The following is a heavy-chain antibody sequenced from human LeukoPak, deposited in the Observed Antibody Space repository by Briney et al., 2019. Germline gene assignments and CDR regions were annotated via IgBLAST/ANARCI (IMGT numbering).Heavy chain of an antibody. CDR1: GGSISTYY. Sequence: PSETLSLTCTVSGGSISTYYWNWIRQPPGKGLEWIGYIYYSGSTNYNPSLKSRVTISVDTSRNQFSLKLSSVTAADSAVYYCARDRSTVGYDAFDIWGQGTMVTVSS. CDR3: ARDRSTVGYDAFDI. V-gene: IGHV4-59*01. CDR2: IYYSGST. D-gene: IGHD4-17*01. J-gene: IGHJ3*02.